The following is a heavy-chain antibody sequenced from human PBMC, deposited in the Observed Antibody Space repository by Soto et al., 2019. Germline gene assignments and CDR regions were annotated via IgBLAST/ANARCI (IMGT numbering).Heavy chain of an antibody. Sequence: QVQLVESGGGVVQPGRSLRLSCAASGFAFSSYAIHWVRQAPGKGLEWVAVISSAGNSEYYGDSVRGRFSISRDNSKNTVYLQMNSLKTEDTAVYFCARGGATLPGRGYYYGMDVWGQGATVTVSS. CDR2: ISSAGNSE. D-gene: IGHD1-1*01. CDR3: ARGGATLPGRGYYYGMDV. J-gene: IGHJ6*02. V-gene: IGHV3-30-3*01. CDR1: GFAFSSYA.